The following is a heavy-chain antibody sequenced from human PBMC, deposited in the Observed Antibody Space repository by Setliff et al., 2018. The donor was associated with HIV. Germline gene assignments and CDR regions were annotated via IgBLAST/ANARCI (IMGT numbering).Heavy chain of an antibody. Sequence: SETLSLTCSVSGASISSSPYYWAWIRQPPGKGLEWIATISYSGSTHYNLALMSRVTISMGTSRNQFSVKLSSVTAADTAIYYCATLNFPLNWFDPWGQGTPVTVSS. V-gene: IGHV4-39*01. J-gene: IGHJ5*02. CDR2: ISYSGST. CDR3: ATLNFPLNWFDP. CDR1: GASISSSPYY.